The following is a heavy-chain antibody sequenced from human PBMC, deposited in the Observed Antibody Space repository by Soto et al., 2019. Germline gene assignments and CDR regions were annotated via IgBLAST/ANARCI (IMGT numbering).Heavy chain of an antibody. CDR3: ARGTYRSKTDFDY. V-gene: IGHV3-11*01. Sequence: GGSLGLSCAASGFTFGYYYMTWIRQAAGSGLEWVSYISSSSGTISYANSVKGRFTISRDNAQNSLYLQMTSLRAEDTAVYYCARGTYRSKTDFDYWGQGTLVTVSS. J-gene: IGHJ4*02. CDR1: GFTFGYYY. D-gene: IGHD6-13*01. CDR2: ISSSSGTI.